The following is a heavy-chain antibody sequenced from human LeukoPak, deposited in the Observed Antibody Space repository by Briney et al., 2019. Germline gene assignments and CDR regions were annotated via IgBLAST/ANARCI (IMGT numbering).Heavy chain of an antibody. Sequence: SVKVSCKASGGTFSSYAISWVRRAPGQGLEWMGGIIPIFGTANYAQKFQGRVTITADESTSTAYMELSSLRSEDTAVYYCARGELGYCSGGSCYGADYWGQGTLVTVSS. CDR2: IIPIFGTA. V-gene: IGHV1-69*13. J-gene: IGHJ4*02. CDR3: ARGELGYCSGGSCYGADY. D-gene: IGHD2-15*01. CDR1: GGTFSSYA.